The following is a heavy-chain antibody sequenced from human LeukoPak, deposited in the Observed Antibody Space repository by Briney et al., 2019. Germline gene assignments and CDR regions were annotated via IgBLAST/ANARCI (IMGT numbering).Heavy chain of an antibody. V-gene: IGHV3-48*03. CDR3: ARDLEYSGWYHWFDH. J-gene: IGHJ5*02. CDR2: ISSSGSTI. Sequence: GGSLRLSCAASGFTFSSYEMNWVRQAPGKGLEWVSYISSSGSTIYYADSVKGRFTISRDNAKNSLYLQMNSLRAEGTAVYYCARDLEYSGWYHWFDHWGQGTLVTVSS. D-gene: IGHD6-19*01. CDR1: GFTFSSYE.